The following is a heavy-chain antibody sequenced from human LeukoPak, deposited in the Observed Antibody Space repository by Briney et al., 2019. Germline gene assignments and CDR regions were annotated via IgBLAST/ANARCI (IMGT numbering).Heavy chain of an antibody. Sequence: SETLSLTCTVSGGSINSYYWSWIRQTPGKGLEWIGYISYSGSTNYNPSLKSRVTISLGTSKNQFFLKLNSVTAADTVLYYCARGNADWGQGTLVTVSS. CDR1: GGSINSYY. V-gene: IGHV4-59*01. J-gene: IGHJ4*02. CDR3: ARGNAD. CDR2: ISYSGST.